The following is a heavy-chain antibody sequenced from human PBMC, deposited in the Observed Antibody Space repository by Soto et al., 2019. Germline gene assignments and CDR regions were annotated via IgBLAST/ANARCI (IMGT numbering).Heavy chain of an antibody. V-gene: IGHV3-30*18. Sequence: QVQLVESGGGVVQPGRSLRLSCAASGFTFSSYCMHWVRQAPGKGLEWVAVISYDGSNKYYADSVKGRFTISRDNSKNTLYLQMNSLRAEDTAVYYCAKDRAESDYWGQGTLVTVSS. CDR1: GFTFSSYC. CDR3: AKDRAESDY. D-gene: IGHD6-19*01. CDR2: ISYDGSNK. J-gene: IGHJ4*02.